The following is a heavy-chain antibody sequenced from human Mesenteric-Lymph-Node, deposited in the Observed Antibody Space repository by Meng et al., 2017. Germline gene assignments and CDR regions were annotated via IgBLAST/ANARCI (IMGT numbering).Heavy chain of an antibody. CDR1: GYTLTAYY. J-gene: IGHJ5*02. V-gene: IGHV1-2*06. Sequence: QVQLVQSGAEVKKPGASVKVSCKASGYTLTAYYIHWVRQAPGQGLEWMGRINPNNGGTNYAQKFQGRVTMTRDTSITTGYMELNRLTSDDTAIYYCARGDSGWFMNHWGQGTLVTVSS. CDR2: INPNNGGT. D-gene: IGHD6-19*01. CDR3: ARGDSGWFMNH.